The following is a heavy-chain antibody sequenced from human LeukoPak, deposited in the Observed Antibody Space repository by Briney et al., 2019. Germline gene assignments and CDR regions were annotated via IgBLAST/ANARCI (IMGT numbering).Heavy chain of an antibody. D-gene: IGHD4-11*01. CDR2: INPSGGST. CDR3: ARVGVSNYPYNWFDP. J-gene: IGHJ5*02. CDR1: GYTFTSYY. V-gene: IGHV1-46*01. Sequence: ASVKVSCKASGYTFTSYYMHWVRQAPGQGLEWMGIINPSGGSTSYAQKFQGRVTMTRDTSTSTVYMELSSLRSEDTAVCYCARVGVSNYPYNWFDPWGQGTLVTVSS.